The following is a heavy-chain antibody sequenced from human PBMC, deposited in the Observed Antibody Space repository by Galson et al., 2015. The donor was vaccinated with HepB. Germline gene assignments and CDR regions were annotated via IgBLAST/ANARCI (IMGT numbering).Heavy chain of an antibody. CDR1: GYTFISYD. J-gene: IGHJ4*02. CDR2: MNPNSGNT. D-gene: IGHD2-2*02. CDR3: ARGPKYCSSTSCYTVPVGY. V-gene: IGHV1-8*01. Sequence: SVKVSCKASGYTFISYDVNWVRQATGQGLEWMGWMNPNSGNTGYAQKFQGRVTMTRNTSISTAYMELTSLTSEDTAVYYCARGPKYCSSTSCYTVPVGYWGQGTLVTVSS.